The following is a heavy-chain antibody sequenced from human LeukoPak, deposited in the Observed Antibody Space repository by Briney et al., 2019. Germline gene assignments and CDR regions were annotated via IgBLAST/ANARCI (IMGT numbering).Heavy chain of an antibody. Sequence: VKVSFKASGYTFTSYGITWVRQAPGQGLEWMGWISGYNGNTNYAQKLQGRVTMTTDTSTSTAYMELRSLKSDDTAVYYCARGPLYDSSGYYRPYFDYRGQGTLVTVSS. CDR2: ISGYNGNT. D-gene: IGHD3-22*01. J-gene: IGHJ4*02. V-gene: IGHV1-18*01. CDR3: ARGPLYDSSGYYRPYFDY. CDR1: GYTFTSYG.